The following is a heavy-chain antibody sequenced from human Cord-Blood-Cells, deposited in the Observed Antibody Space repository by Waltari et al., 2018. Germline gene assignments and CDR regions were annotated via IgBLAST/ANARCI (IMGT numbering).Heavy chain of an antibody. J-gene: IGHJ3*02. D-gene: IGHD3-16*02. Sequence: QVQLVQSGAEVKKPVASVKVSCKASGYTFTSYDINWVRQATGQGLEWMGWMNANSGNTGYAQKFQGRVTMTRNTSISTAYMELSSLRSEDTAVYYCARGLYDYIWGSYRDAFDIWGQGTMVTVSS. CDR3: ARGLYDYIWGSYRDAFDI. CDR2: MNANSGNT. CDR1: GYTFTSYD. V-gene: IGHV1-8*01.